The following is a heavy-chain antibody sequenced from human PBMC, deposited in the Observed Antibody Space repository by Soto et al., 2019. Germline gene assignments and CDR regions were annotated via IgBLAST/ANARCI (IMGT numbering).Heavy chain of an antibody. J-gene: IGHJ4*02. Sequence: GSLRLSCAASGFTFSSYAMSWVRQAPGKGLEWVSAISGSGGSTYYADSVKGRFTISRDNSKNTLYLQMNGLRAEDTAVYYCAKHRGDYVWGSYRYTSNYFDYWGQGTLVTVSS. CDR3: AKHRGDYVWGSYRYTSNYFDY. CDR2: ISGSGGST. D-gene: IGHD3-16*02. V-gene: IGHV3-23*01. CDR1: GFTFSSYA.